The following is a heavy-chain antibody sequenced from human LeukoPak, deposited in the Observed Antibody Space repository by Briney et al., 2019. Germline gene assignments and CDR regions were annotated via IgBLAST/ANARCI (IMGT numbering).Heavy chain of an antibody. J-gene: IGHJ6*03. V-gene: IGHV4-39*07. CDR1: GGSISSSSYY. CDR3: ARTTEGGYSYGSFYYYYMDV. CDR2: IYYSGST. Sequence: PSETLSLTCTVSGGSISSSSYYWGWIRQPPGKGLEWIGSIYYSGSTNYNPSLKSRVTISVDTSKNQFSLKLSSVTAADTAVYYCARTTEGGYSYGSFYYYYMDVWGKGATVTISS. D-gene: IGHD5-18*01.